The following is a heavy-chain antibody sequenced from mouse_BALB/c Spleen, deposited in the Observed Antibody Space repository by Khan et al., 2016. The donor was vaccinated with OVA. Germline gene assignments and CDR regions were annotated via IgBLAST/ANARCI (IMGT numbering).Heavy chain of an antibody. D-gene: IGHD2-4*01. J-gene: IGHJ4*01. CDR2: IWSDGST. CDR3: ARQPYYHYNVMDY. Sequence: QLQESGPGLVAPSQSLSITCTISGFSLMNYGVHWVRQPPGKGLEWLVVIWSDGSTTYNSALKSRLTITKDNSKSQVFLEMNSLQTDDTAIYFCARQPYYHYNVMDYWGQGTSVTVSS. CDR1: GFSLMNYG. V-gene: IGHV2-6-1*01.